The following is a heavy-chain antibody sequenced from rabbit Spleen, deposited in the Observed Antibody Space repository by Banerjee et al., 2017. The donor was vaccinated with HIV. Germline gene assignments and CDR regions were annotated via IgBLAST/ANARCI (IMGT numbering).Heavy chain of an antibody. D-gene: IGHD8-1*01. V-gene: IGHV1S45*01. CDR3: ARDTGTSFSTYGMDL. CDR1: GFSFSNNYV. CDR2: ISAGSSGST. Sequence: QEQLEESGGDLVKPGASLTLTCTASGFSFSNNYVMCWVRQAPGKGLEWIACISAGSSGSTYSATWAKGRFTISKTSSTTVTLQMTSLTAADTATYFCARDTGTSFSTYGMDLWGPGTLVTVS. J-gene: IGHJ6*01.